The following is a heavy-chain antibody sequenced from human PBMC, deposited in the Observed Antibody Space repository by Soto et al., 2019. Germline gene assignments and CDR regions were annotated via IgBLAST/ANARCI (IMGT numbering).Heavy chain of an antibody. Sequence: QVQLVQSGAEVKKPGSSVKVSCKASGGTFSSYAISWVRQAPGQGLAWMGGLSPIFGTANYAQKFQGRVKITAEESTSTAYMELSSLRSEDTAVYYCARGVLREDAFEIWGQGTMVTVSS. V-gene: IGHV1-69*01. D-gene: IGHD3-10*01. CDR3: ARGVLREDAFEI. CDR1: GGTFSSYA. J-gene: IGHJ3*02. CDR2: LSPIFGTA.